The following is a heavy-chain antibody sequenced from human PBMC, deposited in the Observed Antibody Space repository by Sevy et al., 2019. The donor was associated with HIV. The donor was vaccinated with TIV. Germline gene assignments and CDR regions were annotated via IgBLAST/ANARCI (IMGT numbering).Heavy chain of an antibody. CDR3: ARGARYYYGMDV. Sequence: SETLSLTCTVSGGSVSSGSYYWSWIRQPPGKGLEWIGYIYYSGSTNYNPSLKSRVTISVDTSKNQFSLKLCSVTAAETAVYYCARGARYYYGMDVWGQGTTVTVSS. J-gene: IGHJ6*02. CDR2: IYYSGST. D-gene: IGHD1-26*01. V-gene: IGHV4-61*01. CDR1: GGSVSSGSYY.